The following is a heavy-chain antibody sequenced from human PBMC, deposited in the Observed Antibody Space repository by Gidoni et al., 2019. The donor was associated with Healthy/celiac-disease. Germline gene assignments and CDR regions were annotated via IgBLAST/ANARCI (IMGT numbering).Heavy chain of an antibody. CDR1: GFTFSSYA. CDR3: GKQAWYGPNPVLDY. Sequence: EVQLVESGGGLVEPGGSLRFTFSASGFTFSSYAMHWVRQAPGKGLEYVSAISGNGGSTYYADSVKGRFTISRDNSKNTLYLQMNSLRVEDTAVYYCGKQAWYGPNPVLDYWGQGTLVTVSS. J-gene: IGHJ4*02. D-gene: IGHD6-13*01. V-gene: IGHV3-64D*06. CDR2: ISGNGGST.